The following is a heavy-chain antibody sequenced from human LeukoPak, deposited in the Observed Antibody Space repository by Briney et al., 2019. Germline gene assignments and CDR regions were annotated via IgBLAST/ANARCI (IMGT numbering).Heavy chain of an antibody. CDR3: ARSSITMVRGVIITPFDY. CDR1: GGSISSYY. V-gene: IGHV4-59*01. Sequence: SETLSLTCTVPGGSISSYYWSWIRQPPGKGLEWIGYIYYSGSTNYNPSLKSRVTISVDTSKNQFSLKLSSVTAADTAVYYCARSSITMVRGVIITPFDYWGQGTLVTVSS. CDR2: IYYSGST. J-gene: IGHJ4*02. D-gene: IGHD3-10*01.